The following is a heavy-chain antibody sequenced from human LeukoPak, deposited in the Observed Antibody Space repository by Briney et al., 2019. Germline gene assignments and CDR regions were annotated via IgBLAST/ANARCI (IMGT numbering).Heavy chain of an antibody. CDR2: IYYSGST. CDR1: GASITGGSYY. CDR3: ARDPGYYYDSSGYGYFDL. D-gene: IGHD3-22*01. J-gene: IGHJ2*01. Sequence: SETLSLTCTVSGASITGGSYYWTWIRQPAGKGLEWIGSIYYSGSTYYNPSLKSRVTISVDTSKNQFSLKLSSVTAADTAVYYCARDPGYYYDSSGYGYFDLWGRGTLVTVSS. V-gene: IGHV4-39*07.